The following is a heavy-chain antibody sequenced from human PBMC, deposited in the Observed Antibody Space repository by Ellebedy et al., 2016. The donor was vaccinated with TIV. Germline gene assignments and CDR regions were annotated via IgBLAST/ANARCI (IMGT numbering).Heavy chain of an antibody. Sequence: ASVKVSCKPSGNTFTIYAIHWVRQAPGHSLEWMGWINTDNGNTKYSQKFQGRVTMTEDTSTDTAYMELSSLRSEDTAVYYCATADGYCSGGSCYSDAFDIWGQGTMVTVSS. D-gene: IGHD2-15*01. J-gene: IGHJ3*02. CDR1: GNTFTIYA. CDR3: ATADGYCSGGSCYSDAFDI. V-gene: IGHV1-3*04. CDR2: INTDNGNT.